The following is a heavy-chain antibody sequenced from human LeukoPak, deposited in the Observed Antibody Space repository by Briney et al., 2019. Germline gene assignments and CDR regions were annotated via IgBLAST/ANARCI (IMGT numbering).Heavy chain of an antibody. CDR1: GGSISSGSYY. CDR2: IYTSGST. Sequence: PSETLSLTCTVSGGSISSGSYYWSWIRQPAGKGLEWIGRIYTSGSTNYNPSLKSRVTISVDTPKNQFSLKLSSVTAADTAVYYCARGYSSPDTDAFDIWGQGTMVTVSS. CDR3: ARGYSSPDTDAFDI. V-gene: IGHV4-61*02. D-gene: IGHD6-13*01. J-gene: IGHJ3*02.